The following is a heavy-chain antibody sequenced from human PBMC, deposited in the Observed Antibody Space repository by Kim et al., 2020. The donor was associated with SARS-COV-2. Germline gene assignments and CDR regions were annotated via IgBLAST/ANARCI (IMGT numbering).Heavy chain of an antibody. CDR2: IYYSGST. D-gene: IGHD3-3*01. Sequence: SETLSLTCTVSGGSISSYYWSWIRQPPGKGLEWIGYIYYSGSTNYNPSLKSRVTISVDTSKNQFSLKLSSVTAADTAVYYCARDRRMEWLLYDYYGMDVWGQGTTVTVSS. J-gene: IGHJ6*02. CDR3: ARDRRMEWLLYDYYGMDV. CDR1: GGSISSYY. V-gene: IGHV4-59*13.